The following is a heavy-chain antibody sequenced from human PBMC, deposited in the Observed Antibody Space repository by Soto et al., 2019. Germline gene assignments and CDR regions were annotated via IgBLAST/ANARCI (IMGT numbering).Heavy chain of an antibody. Sequence: QVQLVQSGAEVKKPGSSVKVSCKASGGTFSSYTISWVRQAPGQGLEWMGRIIPILGIANYAQKFQGRVTITADKSTSTADMELSSLRSEDTAVYYCARGYCSGGSCYPPDYYYYMDVWGKGTTVTVCS. J-gene: IGHJ6*03. CDR1: GGTFSSYT. D-gene: IGHD2-15*01. V-gene: IGHV1-69*02. CDR2: IIPILGIA. CDR3: ARGYCSGGSCYPPDYYYYMDV.